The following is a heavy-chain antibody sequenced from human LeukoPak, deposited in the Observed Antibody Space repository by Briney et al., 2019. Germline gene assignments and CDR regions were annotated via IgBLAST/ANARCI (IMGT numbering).Heavy chain of an antibody. CDR1: GYTFTSYG. CDR3: ARDHDPSYYDFWSGYLGGY. J-gene: IGHJ4*02. Sequence: ASVKVSCKASGYTFTSYGISWVRQAPGQGLEWMGWISAYNGNTNYAQKFQGRVTMTTDTSTSTAYMELRSLRSDDTAVYYCARDHDPSYYDFWSGYLGGYWGQGTLVTVSS. V-gene: IGHV1-18*01. CDR2: ISAYNGNT. D-gene: IGHD3-3*01.